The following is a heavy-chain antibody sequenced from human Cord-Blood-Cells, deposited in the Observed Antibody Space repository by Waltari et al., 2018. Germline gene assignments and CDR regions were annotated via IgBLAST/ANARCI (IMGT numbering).Heavy chain of an antibody. J-gene: IGHJ5*02. CDR2: IYPGDSDT. Sequence: EVQLVQSGAEVKKPGESLKISCKGSGYSFPSYWMGWARQLPGKGLEWMGIIYPGDSDTKYSPSFQGQVTISADKSISTAYLQWSSLKASDTAMYYCARHSSYSSSWLFDPWGQGTLVTVSS. V-gene: IGHV5-51*01. CDR1: GYSFPSYW. CDR3: ARHSSYSSSWLFDP. D-gene: IGHD6-13*01.